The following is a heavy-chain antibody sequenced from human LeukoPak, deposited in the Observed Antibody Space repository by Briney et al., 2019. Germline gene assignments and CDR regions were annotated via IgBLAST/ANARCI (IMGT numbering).Heavy chain of an antibody. J-gene: IGHJ4*02. CDR2: IYTSGST. CDR3: AGSLLRFLEWSFDY. D-gene: IGHD3-3*01. V-gene: IGHV4-4*07. Sequence: SETLSLTCTVSGGSISSYYWSWIRQPAGKGLEWIGRIYTSGSTNYNPSLKSRVTMSVDTSKNQFSLKLSSVTAADTAMYYCAGSLLRFLEWSFDYWGQGTLVTVSS. CDR1: GGSISSYY.